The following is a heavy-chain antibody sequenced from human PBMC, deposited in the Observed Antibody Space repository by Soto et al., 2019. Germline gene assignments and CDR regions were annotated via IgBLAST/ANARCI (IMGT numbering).Heavy chain of an antibody. CDR2: INHSGST. CDR3: ASSLPYYDILTGYYDYYGMDV. D-gene: IGHD3-9*01. CDR1: GGSFSGYY. J-gene: IGHJ6*02. Sequence: SETLSLTCAVYGGSFSGYYWSWIRQPPGKGLEWIGEINHSGSTNYNPSLKNRVTISVDTSKNQFSLKLSSVTAADTAVYYCASSLPYYDILTGYYDYYGMDVWGQGTTVTVSS. V-gene: IGHV4-34*01.